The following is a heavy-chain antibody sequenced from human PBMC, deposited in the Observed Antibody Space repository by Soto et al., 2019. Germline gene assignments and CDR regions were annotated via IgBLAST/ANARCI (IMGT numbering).Heavy chain of an antibody. D-gene: IGHD3-10*01. V-gene: IGHV3-11*01. Sequence: GGSLRLSCAASGFTFSDYYMSWIRQAPGKGLEWVSYISSSGSTIYYADSVKGRFTISRDNAKNSLYLQMNSLRAEDTAVYYCARDSSLITMVRGTPGWFDPWGQGTLVTVSS. CDR1: GFTFSDYY. CDR2: ISSSGSTI. CDR3: ARDSSLITMVRGTPGWFDP. J-gene: IGHJ5*02.